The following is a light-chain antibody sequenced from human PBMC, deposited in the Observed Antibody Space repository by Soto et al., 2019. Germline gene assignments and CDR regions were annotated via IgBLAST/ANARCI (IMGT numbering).Light chain of an antibody. Sequence: DIQLTQSPSFLSASVGDRVTITCRASQGISTYLAWYQQKPGKAPKLLIYTASTLERGVPSRFSGGGSGTEFTLTISSLQPEDFASYFCQQLKTYPWTFGQGTKVEIK. J-gene: IGKJ1*01. CDR2: TAS. CDR1: QGISTY. V-gene: IGKV1-9*01. CDR3: QQLKTYPWT.